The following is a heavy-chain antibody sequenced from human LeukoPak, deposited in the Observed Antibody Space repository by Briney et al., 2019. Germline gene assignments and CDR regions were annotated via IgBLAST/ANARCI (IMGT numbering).Heavy chain of an antibody. CDR1: GFIVNTNY. CDR3: ARDSYGDANFDS. D-gene: IGHD4-17*01. CDR2: IYADGNT. Sequence: GGSLRLSCAASGFIVNTNYMTWVRQAPGRGLDWVSFIYADGNTYYADSVKGRFTISRDISKNAVYLQMNSLRAEDTAVYYCARDSYGDANFDSWGQGTLVTVSS. J-gene: IGHJ4*02. V-gene: IGHV3-53*01.